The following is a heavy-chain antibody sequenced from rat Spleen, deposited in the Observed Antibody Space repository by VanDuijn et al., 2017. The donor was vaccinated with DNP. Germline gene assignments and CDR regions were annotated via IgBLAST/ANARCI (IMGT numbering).Heavy chain of an antibody. D-gene: IGHD4-3*01. CDR1: EFTFSRSD. J-gene: IGHJ2*01. Sequence: EVQLVESGGGLVQPGRSLKISCVASEFTFSRSDVAWVRQAPTRGLEWVASISPSGANIYYRDSVKGRFTISRDIPKSTLYLQMNSLRSEDTATYYCATQGSGGYWGQGVMVTVSS. CDR3: ATQGSGGY. V-gene: IGHV5-25*01. CDR2: ISPSGANI.